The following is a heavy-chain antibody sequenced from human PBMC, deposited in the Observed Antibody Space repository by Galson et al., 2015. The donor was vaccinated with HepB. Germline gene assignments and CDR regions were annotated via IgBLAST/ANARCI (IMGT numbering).Heavy chain of an antibody. Sequence: SVKVSCKASGGTFSSYAISWVRQAPGQGLEWMGGIIPIFGTANYAQKFQGRVTITADESTSTAYMELSSLRSEDTAVYYCASWAGMGGTGGLGGGMDVWGQGTTVTVSS. CDR1: GGTFSSYA. CDR3: ASWAGMGGTGGLGGGMDV. CDR2: IIPIFGTA. J-gene: IGHJ6*02. D-gene: IGHD3-10*01. V-gene: IGHV1-69*13.